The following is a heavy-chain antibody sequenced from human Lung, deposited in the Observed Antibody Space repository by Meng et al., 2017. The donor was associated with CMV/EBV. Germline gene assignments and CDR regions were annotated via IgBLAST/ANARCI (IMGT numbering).Heavy chain of an antibody. D-gene: IGHD3-10*01. J-gene: IGHJ5*02. V-gene: IGHV4-31*03. CDR3: ARASYGSGSPLGESWFDP. CDR1: GGSISSGGYY. CDR2: IHSSGST. Sequence: GSGRGLVKPSQTLSLTCTVSGGSISSGGYYWSWIRQHPGKGLEWIGYIHSSGSTYYNPSLRSRLTISVDTSKNQFSLKLSSVTAADTAVYYCARASYGSGSPLGESWFDPWGQGTLVTVSS.